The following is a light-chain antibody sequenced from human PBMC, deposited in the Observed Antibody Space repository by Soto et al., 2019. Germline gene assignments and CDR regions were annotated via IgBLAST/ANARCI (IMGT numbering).Light chain of an antibody. Sequence: DIQMTQSPSSLSASIGDRVTITCRAGQSIGNYLNWYQQKPGKAPNLLIYATSSLQSGVPSRFSGSGSGTEFTLNISSLQREDFEIYYCQQSYSSTWTFGQGTKVDIK. CDR3: QQSYSSTWT. J-gene: IGKJ1*01. CDR1: QSIGNY. V-gene: IGKV1-39*01. CDR2: ATS.